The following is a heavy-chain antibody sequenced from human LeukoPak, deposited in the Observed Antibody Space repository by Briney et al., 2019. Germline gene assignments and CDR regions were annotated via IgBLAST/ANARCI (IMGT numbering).Heavy chain of an antibody. CDR2: ISSSSSYI. Sequence: GGSLRLSCAASGFTFSSYSMNWVRQAPGKGLEWVSSISSSSSYIYYADSVKGRFTISRDNAKNSLYLQMNSLRAEDTAVYYCARDSSSSGYYAYYLDYWGQGTLVTVSS. V-gene: IGHV3-21*01. CDR1: GFTFSSYS. CDR3: ARDSSSSGYYAYYLDY. D-gene: IGHD3-22*01. J-gene: IGHJ4*02.